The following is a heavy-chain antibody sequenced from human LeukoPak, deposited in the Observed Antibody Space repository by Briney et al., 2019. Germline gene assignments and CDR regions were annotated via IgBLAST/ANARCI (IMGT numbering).Heavy chain of an antibody. CDR2: VSSGGQT. CDR3: ARAGRDGYNHFDY. CDR1: GDSINSITLY. D-gene: IGHD5-24*01. J-gene: IGHJ4*02. V-gene: IGHV4-39*07. Sequence: SETLSLTCTVSGDSINSITLYWGWVRQPPGKGLVWIASVSSGGQTFYNPSLKSRVTISVDKSKNQFSLKLSSVTAADTAVYYCARAGRDGYNHFDYWGQGTLVTVSS.